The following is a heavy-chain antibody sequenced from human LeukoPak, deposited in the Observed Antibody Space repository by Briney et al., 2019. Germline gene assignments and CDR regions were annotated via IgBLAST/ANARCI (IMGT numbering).Heavy chain of an antibody. CDR2: ISGSGGST. J-gene: IGHJ4*02. D-gene: IGHD2/OR15-2a*01. Sequence: GGSLRLSCAASGFTFSSYNMNWVRQAPGKGLEWVSAISGSGGSTYYADSVKGRFTISRDNSKNTLYLQMNSLRAEDTAVYYCAREGPRGNSQFDYWGQGTLVTVSS. CDR3: AREGPRGNSQFDY. V-gene: IGHV3-23*01. CDR1: GFTFSSYN.